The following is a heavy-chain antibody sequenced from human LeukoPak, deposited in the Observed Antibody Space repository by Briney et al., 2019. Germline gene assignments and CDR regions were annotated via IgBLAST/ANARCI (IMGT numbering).Heavy chain of an antibody. CDR1: GFTFSSYA. CDR3: AKVTIQLWLPGVLDY. V-gene: IGHV3-23*01. CDR2: ISVSGGST. J-gene: IGHJ4*02. Sequence: GGSLRLSCAASGFTFSSYAMSWVRQAPGKGLEWVSAISVSGGSTYYADSVKGRFTISRDNSKNTLYLQMNSLRAEDTAVYYCAKVTIQLWLPGVLDYWGQGTLVTVSS. D-gene: IGHD5-18*01.